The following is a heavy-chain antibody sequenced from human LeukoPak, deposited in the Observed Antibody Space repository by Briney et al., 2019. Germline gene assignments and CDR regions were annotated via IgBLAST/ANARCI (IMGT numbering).Heavy chain of an antibody. V-gene: IGHV3-7*01. CDR3: TRDTDGSLDY. Sequence: PGGSLRLSCAASGVTFANPWMAWVRQAPGKGLEWVANIKQDGSTKHYADSLKGRFTISRDTPKNSLYLQMNNLRADDTAVYYCTRDTDGSLDYWGQGILVTVAS. CDR1: GVTFANPW. J-gene: IGHJ4*02. CDR2: IKQDGSTK. D-gene: IGHD1-26*01.